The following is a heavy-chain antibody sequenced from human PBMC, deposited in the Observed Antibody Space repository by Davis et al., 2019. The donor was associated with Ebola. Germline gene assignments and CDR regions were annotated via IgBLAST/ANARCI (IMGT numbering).Heavy chain of an antibody. Sequence: MPSETLSLTCAVYGGSFSGYYWSWLRQPPGKGLEWLGPIYYSGSTNYKSSLQSRVTISVDTSKNQFSLKLSSVTAADTAVYYCARVPRSYDFWSGRYSYHGVDVWGQGTTVTVS. J-gene: IGHJ6*02. CDR2: IYYSGST. CDR3: ARVPRSYDFWSGRYSYHGVDV. CDR1: GGSFSGYY. V-gene: IGHV4-59*01. D-gene: IGHD3-3*01.